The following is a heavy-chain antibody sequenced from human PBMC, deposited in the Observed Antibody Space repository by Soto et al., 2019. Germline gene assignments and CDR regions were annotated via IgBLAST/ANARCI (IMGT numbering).Heavy chain of an antibody. CDR2: INHSGST. D-gene: IGHD5-18*01. Sequence: QVQLQQRGAGLLKPSETLSLSCAFYGGSFSGYYWSWIRQPPGKGLEWIGEINHSGSTNYNPSLKSRVTISVDTSKNQFSLKLSSVTAADTAVYYCARGRGYSYGYIDYWGQGTLVTVSS. CDR3: ARGRGYSYGYIDY. CDR1: GGSFSGYY. J-gene: IGHJ4*02. V-gene: IGHV4-34*01.